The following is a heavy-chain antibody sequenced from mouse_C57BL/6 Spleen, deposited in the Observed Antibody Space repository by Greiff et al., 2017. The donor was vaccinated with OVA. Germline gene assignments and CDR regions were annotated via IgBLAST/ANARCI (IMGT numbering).Heavy chain of an antibody. CDR2: IYPGDGDT. CDR3: ARGNEGNAMDY. Sequence: VKLQESGPELVKPGASVKISCKASGYAFSSSWMNWVKQRPGKGLEWIGRIYPGDGDTNYNGKFKGKATLTADKSSSTAYMQLSSLTSEDSAVYFCARGNEGNAMDYWGQGTSVTVSS. CDR1: GYAFSSSW. V-gene: IGHV1-82*01. J-gene: IGHJ4*01.